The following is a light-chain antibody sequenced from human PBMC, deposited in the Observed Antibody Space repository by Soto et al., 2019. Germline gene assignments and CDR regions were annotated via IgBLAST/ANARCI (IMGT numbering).Light chain of an antibody. V-gene: IGLV4-69*01. CDR3: PTWRTGVV. CDR1: SGHSSYA. Sequence: QLVLTQSTSASASLGASVKLTCTLSSGHSSYAIAWHQQQPEKGPRYLMKLNSDGSHSKGDGIPDRFSGSSSGAERYLTISSLQSEDEADYYCPTWRTGVVFGGGTKLTVL. J-gene: IGLJ2*01. CDR2: LNSDGSH.